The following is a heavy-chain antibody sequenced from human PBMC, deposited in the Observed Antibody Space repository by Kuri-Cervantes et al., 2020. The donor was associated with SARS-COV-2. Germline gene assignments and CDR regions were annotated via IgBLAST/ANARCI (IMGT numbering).Heavy chain of an antibody. CDR1: GGSISSHY. V-gene: IGHV4-4*09. D-gene: IGHD3-10*01. J-gene: IGHJ4*02. CDR3: ARESGSGNFDY. Sequence: SETLSLTCTVSGGSISSHYWGWIRQPPGKGLEWIGYIYTSGSTNYNPSLKSRVTISVDTSKNQFSLKLSSVTAADTAVYYCARESGSGNFDYWGQGTLVTVSS. CDR2: IYTSGST.